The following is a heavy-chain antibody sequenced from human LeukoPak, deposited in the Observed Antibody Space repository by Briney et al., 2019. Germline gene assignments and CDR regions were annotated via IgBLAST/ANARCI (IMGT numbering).Heavy chain of an antibody. Sequence: TLSLSCTVSGGFISSGDYYWSWIRQPPGKALEWLALIYWDDDKRYSPSLKSRLTITKDTSKNQVVLTMTNMDPVDTATYYCAHRLVSSWSYFDYWGQGTLVTVSS. V-gene: IGHV2-5*08. CDR1: GGFISSGDYY. J-gene: IGHJ4*02. CDR3: AHRLVSSWSYFDY. D-gene: IGHD6-13*01. CDR2: IYWDDDK.